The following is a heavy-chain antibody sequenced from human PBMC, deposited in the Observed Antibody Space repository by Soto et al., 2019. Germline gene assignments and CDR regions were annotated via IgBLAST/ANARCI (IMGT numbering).Heavy chain of an antibody. CDR2: ISRSGSTI. CDR1: GFTFSDYY. Sequence: QVQLVESGGGLVKPGGSLRLSCAASGFTFSDYYMSWIRQAPGKGLEWVSYISRSGSTIYYADSVKGRFTISRDNAKNSLDLKMNRIRAADTAVYYCAIARMVVVDAFYIWVQGTMVSVSS. J-gene: IGHJ3*02. D-gene: IGHD2-15*01. V-gene: IGHV3-11*01. CDR3: AIARMVVVDAFYI.